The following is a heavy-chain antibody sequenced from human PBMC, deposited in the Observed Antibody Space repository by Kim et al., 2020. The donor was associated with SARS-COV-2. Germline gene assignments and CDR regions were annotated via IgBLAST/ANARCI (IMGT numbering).Heavy chain of an antibody. V-gene: IGHV4-59*13. Sequence: SETLSLTCTVSGGSISSYYWSWIRQPPGKGLEWIGYIYYSGSTNYNPSLKSRVTISVDTSKNQFSLKLSSVTAADTAVYYCARDEGYCSGGSCRSYGMDVWGQGTTVTVSS. J-gene: IGHJ6*02. CDR1: GGSISSYY. CDR3: ARDEGYCSGGSCRSYGMDV. D-gene: IGHD2-15*01. CDR2: IYYSGST.